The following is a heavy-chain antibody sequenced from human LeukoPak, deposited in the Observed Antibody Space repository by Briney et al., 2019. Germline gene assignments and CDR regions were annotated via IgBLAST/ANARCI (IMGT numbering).Heavy chain of an antibody. Sequence: GGSLRLSCAASGFTFSTYGMHWVRQAPGKGLEWVAFIRYDGSNKYYADSVKGRFTISRDNSKNTLYLQMNSLRAEDTALYYCARDYTSPDAFDIWGQGTMVTVSS. CDR1: GFTFSTYG. CDR3: ARDYTSPDAFDI. V-gene: IGHV3-30*02. CDR2: IRYDGSNK. D-gene: IGHD2-2*02. J-gene: IGHJ3*02.